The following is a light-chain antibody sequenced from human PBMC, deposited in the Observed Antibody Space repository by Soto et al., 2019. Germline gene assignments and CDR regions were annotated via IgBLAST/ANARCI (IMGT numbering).Light chain of an antibody. Sequence: IVLTQSPGTLSLSPGERATLSCRASQSISSSYLAWYQQKPGQAPRLLIYGASNRATAIPDRFSGSGSGTDFTLTISRLESEDFAVYYCQQYDDSPGTFGQGTKVDIK. CDR2: GAS. V-gene: IGKV3-20*01. J-gene: IGKJ1*01. CDR1: QSISSSY. CDR3: QQYDDSPGT.